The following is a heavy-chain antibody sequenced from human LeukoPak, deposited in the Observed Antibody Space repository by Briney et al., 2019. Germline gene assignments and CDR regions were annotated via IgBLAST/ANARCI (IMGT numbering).Heavy chain of an antibody. CDR1: GGSVGDYY. CDR2: IYYTGST. Sequence: SEILSLTCTVSGGSVGDYYGSWIRQSPGKGLEWIGYIYYTGSTSYNPSLRSRVTMSADTSKNQFSLKLSSVTAADTAVYYCARAPLGYCSGGSCYLEYYFDYWGQGTLVTVSS. V-gene: IGHV4-59*02. D-gene: IGHD2-15*01. J-gene: IGHJ4*02. CDR3: ARAPLGYCSGGSCYLEYYFDY.